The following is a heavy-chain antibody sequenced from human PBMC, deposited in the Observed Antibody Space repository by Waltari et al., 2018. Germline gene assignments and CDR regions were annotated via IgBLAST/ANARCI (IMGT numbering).Heavy chain of an antibody. J-gene: IGHJ4*02. Sequence: VQLFEYGGGLVQPGGSLGLACAASVFTFSRNWMSGVRKAPGKGLEEVANINQDGSKKDYVDSVKGRFTISRDNAKNSLYLQMNSLRAEDTAVYYCAGDKYWGQGTLVTVSS. CDR3: AGDKY. V-gene: IGHV3-7*01. CDR2: INQDGSKK. CDR1: VFTFSRNW.